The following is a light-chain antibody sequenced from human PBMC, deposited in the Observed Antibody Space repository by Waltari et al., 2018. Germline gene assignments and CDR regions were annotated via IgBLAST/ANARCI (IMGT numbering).Light chain of an antibody. J-gene: IGLJ2*01. V-gene: IGLV2-8*01. CDR2: EVS. Sequence: QSALTQPPSTSGSPGQSVTISCTGTSSDIGGFNYVSWYQQHPGKAPKLLIFEVSGRPPGVPDRFTAAKAGSTASLTVSGLQAEDGAHYYCSSYGGSNNLLFGGGTKLTVL. CDR3: SSYGGSNNLL. CDR1: SSDIGGFNY.